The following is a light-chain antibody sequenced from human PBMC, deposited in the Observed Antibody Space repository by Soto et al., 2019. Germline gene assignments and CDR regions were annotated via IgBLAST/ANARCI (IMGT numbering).Light chain of an antibody. CDR2: EVN. CDR1: SSDVGSYNNL. CDR3: CSYTHGKTF. V-gene: IGLV2-23*02. Sequence: QSALTQPASVSGSPGQSITISCTGTSSDVGSYNNLVSWYQQHPGKAPKAMIYEVNKRPSGVSNRFSGSKSGNTASLTISGLQAEDEADYYCCSYTHGKTFFGSGTKLTVL. J-gene: IGLJ6*01.